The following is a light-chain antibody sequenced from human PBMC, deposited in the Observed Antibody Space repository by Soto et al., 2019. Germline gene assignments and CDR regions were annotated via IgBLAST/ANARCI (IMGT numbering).Light chain of an antibody. CDR3: SSYTSSNTYV. V-gene: IGLV2-14*03. CDR1: SSVVGGYNY. J-gene: IGLJ1*01. CDR2: DVS. Sequence: QSVLTQPASVSGSPGQSIAIPCTGTSSVVGGYNYVSWYQHHPGKVPQIMIYDVSSRPSGVSDRFSGSKSGNTASLTISGLQAEDEADYYCSSYTSSNTYVFGTGTKVTVL.